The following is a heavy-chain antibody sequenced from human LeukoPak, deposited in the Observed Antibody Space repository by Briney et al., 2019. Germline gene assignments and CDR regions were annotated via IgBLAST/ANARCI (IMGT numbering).Heavy chain of an antibody. D-gene: IGHD1-26*01. CDR1: GYTFTSYG. Sequence: ASVKVSCKASGYTFTSYGISWVRQAPGQGLEWMGWISAYNGNTNYAQKLQGRVTMTTDTSTSTAYMELRSLRSDDTAVYYCARDVASGSPNYYYYMDVWGKGTTVTVSS. CDR3: ARDVASGSPNYYYYMDV. CDR2: ISAYNGNT. V-gene: IGHV1-18*01. J-gene: IGHJ6*03.